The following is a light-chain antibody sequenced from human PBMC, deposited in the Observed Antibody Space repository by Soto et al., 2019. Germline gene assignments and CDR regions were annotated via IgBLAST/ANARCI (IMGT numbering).Light chain of an antibody. J-gene: IGKJ3*01. CDR1: QSVSSSY. Sequence: GLTKSPGALSLSPGERATLSCRASQSVSSSYLAWYQQKPGQAPRLLIYGASSRATGIPDRFSGSGSGTDFTLTISRLEPEDFAVYYCQQYGKTFGPGTKVDIK. CDR3: QQYGKT. CDR2: GAS. V-gene: IGKV3-20*01.